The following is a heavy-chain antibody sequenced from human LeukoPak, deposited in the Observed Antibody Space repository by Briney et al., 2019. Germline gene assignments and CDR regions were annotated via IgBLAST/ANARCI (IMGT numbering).Heavy chain of an antibody. CDR3: ARHFFNWFDP. Sequence: SETLSLTCTVSGGSISNSSYYWGWIRQPPGKGLEWIGSIYYSGSIYYNPSLKSRVTISVDTSKNQFSLKLNSVTAADTAVYYCARHFFNWFDPWGQGTLVTVSS. J-gene: IGHJ5*02. CDR2: IYYSGSI. V-gene: IGHV4-39*01. CDR1: GGSISNSSYY.